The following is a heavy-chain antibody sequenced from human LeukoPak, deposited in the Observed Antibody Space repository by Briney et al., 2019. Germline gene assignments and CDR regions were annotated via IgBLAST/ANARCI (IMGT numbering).Heavy chain of an antibody. CDR2: INSDGSDT. CDR3: ARSERPALYYYGSGSYFDF. J-gene: IGHJ4*02. V-gene: IGHV3-74*01. D-gene: IGHD3-10*01. CDR1: GFTFSSYW. Sequence: PGGSLRLSCAASGFTFSSYWMHWVRQAPGKGLVWVSRINSDGSDTTYADSVKGRFTISRDNAKNTLYLQMNSLRAEDTAVYYCARSERPALYYYGSGSYFDFWGQGTLVTVSS.